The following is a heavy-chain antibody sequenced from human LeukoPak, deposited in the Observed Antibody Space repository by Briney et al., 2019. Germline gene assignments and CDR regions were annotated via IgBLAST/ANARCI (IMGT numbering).Heavy chain of an antibody. V-gene: IGHV1-24*01. J-gene: IGHJ4*02. CDR1: GYTLTELS. CDR2: FDPEDGET. Sequence: ASVKVSCKVSGYTLTELSMHWVRQAPGKGLEWMGGFDPEDGETIYAQKFQGRVTMTEDTSTDTAYMELSSLRSEDTAVYYCATYSGNLLLFDYWGQETLVTVSS. D-gene: IGHD1-26*01. CDR3: ATYSGNLLLFDY.